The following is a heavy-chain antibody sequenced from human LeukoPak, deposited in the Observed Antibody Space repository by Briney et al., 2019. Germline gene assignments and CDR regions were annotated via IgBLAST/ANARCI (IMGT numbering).Heavy chain of an antibody. CDR1: GGSISNYY. CDR2: IYYSGST. D-gene: IGHD2-2*02. J-gene: IGHJ4*02. Sequence: PSETLSLTCTVSGGSISNYYWSWIRQPPGKGLEGLGYIYYSGSTNYNPPLKSRVTISVDTSKNQFSLKLSSVTAADTAVYYCARYHCTSTSCYNFDYWGQGTLVTVSS. CDR3: ARYHCTSTSCYNFDY. V-gene: IGHV4-59*13.